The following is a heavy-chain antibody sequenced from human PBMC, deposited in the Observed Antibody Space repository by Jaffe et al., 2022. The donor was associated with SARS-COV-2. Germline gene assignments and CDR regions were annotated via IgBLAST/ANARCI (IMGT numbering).Heavy chain of an antibody. V-gene: IGHV3-7*01. CDR2: IKQGGSEK. CDR3: ARGPDYGDYTDLFDH. J-gene: IGHJ4*02. Sequence: EVQLVESGGGLVQPGGSLRLSCVVSGFTFSRHWMSWIRQAPAKGLEWVASIKQGGSEKYYVDSVKGRFTISRDDAKNSLYLQMNSLRAEDTAVYYCARGPDYGDYTDLFDHWGQGALVTVSS. CDR1: GFTFSRHW. D-gene: IGHD4-17*01.